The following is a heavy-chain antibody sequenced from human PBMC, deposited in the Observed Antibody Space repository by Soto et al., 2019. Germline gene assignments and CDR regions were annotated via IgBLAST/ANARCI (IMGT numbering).Heavy chain of an antibody. CDR2: MNPNSGNT. CDR3: ARNHLLLVAFDI. J-gene: IGHJ3*02. D-gene: IGHD1-26*01. CDR1: GYTFTSYD. Sequence: ASVKVSCKASGYTFTSYDINWVRQATGQGLEWMGWMNPNSGNTGYAQKFQGRVTMTRNTSISTAYMELSSLRSEDTAVYYCARNHLLLVAFDIGGQGKMVTVPS. V-gene: IGHV1-8*01.